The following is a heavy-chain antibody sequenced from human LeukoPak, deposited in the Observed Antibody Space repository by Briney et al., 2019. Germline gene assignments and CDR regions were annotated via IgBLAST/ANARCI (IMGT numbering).Heavy chain of an antibody. J-gene: IGHJ6*03. CDR1: GGSISSYY. Sequence: PSETLSLTCTVSGGSISSYYWSWIRQPPGKGLEWIGEINHSGSTNYNPSLKSRVTISVDTPKNQFSLKLSSVTAADTAVYYCARRNAGYSSGWYVHTHYYYYYYMDVWGKGTTVTVSS. CDR3: ARRNAGYSSGWYVHTHYYYYYYMDV. CDR2: INHSGST. D-gene: IGHD6-19*01. V-gene: IGHV4-34*01.